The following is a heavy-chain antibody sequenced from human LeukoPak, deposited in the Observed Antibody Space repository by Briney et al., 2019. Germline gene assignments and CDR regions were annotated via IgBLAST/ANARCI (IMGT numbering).Heavy chain of an antibody. J-gene: IGHJ4*02. D-gene: IGHD6-13*01. Sequence: GGSLRLSCAASGFTFSTYAMSWVRQAPGKGLEWVSAIGAGGRSTYYADSVKGRFTISRDNSKNMLYLQMNDLRAEDTAVYYCAKGAGYSSSWRFDYWGQGTLVTVSS. CDR1: GFTFSTYA. CDR3: AKGAGYSSSWRFDY. CDR2: IGAGGRST. V-gene: IGHV3-23*01.